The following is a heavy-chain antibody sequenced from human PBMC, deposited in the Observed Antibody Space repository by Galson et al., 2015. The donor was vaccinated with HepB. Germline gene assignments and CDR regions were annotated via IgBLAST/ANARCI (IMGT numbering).Heavy chain of an antibody. D-gene: IGHD2-15*01. CDR2: INAGNGNT. V-gene: IGHV1-3*01. Sequence: SVKVSCKASGSTFTNYAIHWVRQAPGQRLEWMGWINAGNGNTKYSQKFQGRVTITRDTSASTAYMELSSLRSEDTAVYYCARDLSYCSAGTCFSGAFDIWGQGTMVTVSS. CDR1: GSTFTNYA. J-gene: IGHJ3*02. CDR3: ARDLSYCSAGTCFSGAFDI.